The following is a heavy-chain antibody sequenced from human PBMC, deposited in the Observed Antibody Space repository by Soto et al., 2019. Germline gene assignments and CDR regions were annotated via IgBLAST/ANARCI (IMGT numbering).Heavy chain of an antibody. CDR1: GFTFSGSA. CDR3: ARGSLKGGTPSAEFDP. D-gene: IGHD2-2*01. J-gene: IGHJ5*02. V-gene: IGHV3-73*01. CDR2: IRSKANSFAT. Sequence: GGSLILSYTSSGFTFSGSAMHWVRQASGKGLEWLGRIRSKANSFATAYAASVKGRFTIFRDDTKNTAYLQMNSLKASDTAMYFCARGSLKGGTPSAEFDPWGQGTQVNVSS.